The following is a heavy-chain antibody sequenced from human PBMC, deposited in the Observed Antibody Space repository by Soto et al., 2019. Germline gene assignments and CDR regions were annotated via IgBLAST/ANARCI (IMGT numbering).Heavy chain of an antibody. Sequence: SETLSLTCTVSGGSISSGGYYWSWIRQHPGKGLEWIGYIYYSGSTYYNPSLKSRVTISVDTSKNQFSLKLSSVTAADTAVYYCARAQDYDSSGYSHFDYWGQGTLVTVSS. CDR3: ARAQDYDSSGYSHFDY. J-gene: IGHJ4*02. CDR2: IYYSGST. V-gene: IGHV4-31*03. D-gene: IGHD3-22*01. CDR1: GGSISSGGYY.